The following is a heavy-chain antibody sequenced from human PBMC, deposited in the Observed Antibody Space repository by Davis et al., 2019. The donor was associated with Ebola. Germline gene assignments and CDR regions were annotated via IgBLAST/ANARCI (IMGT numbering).Heavy chain of an antibody. V-gene: IGHV1-24*01. D-gene: IGHD6-13*01. CDR1: GYTLTELS. CDR3: ARGRQQLVPPRV. CDR2: FDPEDGET. J-gene: IGHJ4*02. Sequence: ASVKVSCKVSGYTLTELSMHWVRQAPGKGLEWMGGFDPEDGETIYAQKLQGRVTMTTDTSTSTAYMELRSLRSDDTAVYYCARGRQQLVPPRVWGQGTLVTVSS.